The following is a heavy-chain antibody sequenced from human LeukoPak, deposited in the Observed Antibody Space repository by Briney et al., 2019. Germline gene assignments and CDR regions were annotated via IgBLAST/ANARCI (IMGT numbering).Heavy chain of an antibody. CDR3: ARGRSGSYFDS. CDR2: ISSSSSHI. V-gene: IGHV3-11*06. CDR1: GFTFSDYY. Sequence: PGESLRLSCAASGFTFSDYYMSWIRQAPGKGLEWVSYISSSSSHINYADSVKGRFTISRDNARNSVYLQMSGLRAEDTAVYYCARGRSGSYFDSWGQGTLVAVSS. J-gene: IGHJ4*02. D-gene: IGHD1-26*01.